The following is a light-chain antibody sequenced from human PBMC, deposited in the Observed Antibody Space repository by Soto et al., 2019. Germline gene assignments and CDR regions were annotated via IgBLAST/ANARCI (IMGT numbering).Light chain of an antibody. Sequence: QSVLTQPPSASGTPGQRVTISCSGSSSNIGSNYVYWYQQLPGTAPKLLIYRNNQRPSGVPDRFSGSKSGTSASLAISGLRSDDEADYYCAAGDDSLSGYVFGTGTRSPS. V-gene: IGLV1-47*01. CDR2: RNN. CDR3: AAGDDSLSGYV. CDR1: SSNIGSNY. J-gene: IGLJ1*01.